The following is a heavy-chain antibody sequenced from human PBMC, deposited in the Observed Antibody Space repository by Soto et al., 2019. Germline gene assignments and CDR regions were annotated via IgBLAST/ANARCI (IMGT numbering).Heavy chain of an antibody. CDR1: GGSISSSSYY. V-gene: IGHV4-39*01. CDR2: IYYSGST. Sequence: SETLSLTCTVSGGSISSSSYYWGWIRQPPGKGLEWIGSIYYSGSTYYNPSLKSRVTISVDTSKNQFSLKLSSVTAADTAVYYCARHLSVSGYDSYFDYWGQGTLVTVSS. CDR3: ARHLSVSGYDSYFDY. J-gene: IGHJ4*02. D-gene: IGHD5-12*01.